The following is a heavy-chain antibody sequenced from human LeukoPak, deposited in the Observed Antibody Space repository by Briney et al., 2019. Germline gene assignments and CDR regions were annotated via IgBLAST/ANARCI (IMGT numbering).Heavy chain of an antibody. CDR1: GYTFTSYG. CDR2: IIPIFGTA. Sequence: ASVKVSCKASGYTFTSYGISWVRQAPGQGLEWMGGIIPIFGTANYAQKFQGRVTITADESTSTAYMELSSLRSEDTAVYYCARFYGSGSYYYFDYWGQGTLVTVSS. D-gene: IGHD3-10*01. V-gene: IGHV1-69*13. CDR3: ARFYGSGSYYYFDY. J-gene: IGHJ4*02.